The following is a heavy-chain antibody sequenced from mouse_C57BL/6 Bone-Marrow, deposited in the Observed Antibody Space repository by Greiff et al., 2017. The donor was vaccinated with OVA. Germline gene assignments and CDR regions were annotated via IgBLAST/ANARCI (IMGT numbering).Heavy chain of an antibody. J-gene: IGHJ2*01. CDR2: FYPGSGSI. Sequence: VKLQESGAELVKPGASVKLSCKASGYTFTEYTIHWVKQRSGQGLEWIGWFYPGSGSIKYNEKFKDKATLTADKSSSTVYMELSRLTSEDSAVYFCARHEDKPPRSSYVFDYWGQGTTLTVSS. CDR1: GYTFTEYT. CDR3: ARHEDKPPRSSYVFDY. V-gene: IGHV1-62-2*01. D-gene: IGHD1-1*01.